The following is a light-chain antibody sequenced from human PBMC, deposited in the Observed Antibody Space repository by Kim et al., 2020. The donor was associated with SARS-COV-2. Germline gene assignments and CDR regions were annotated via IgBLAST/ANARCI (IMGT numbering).Light chain of an antibody. V-gene: IGLV2-18*02. CDR1: SSDIGSYNR. CDR3: SSQTNTGTWV. J-gene: IGLJ3*02. CDR2: EVS. Sequence: QSALTQPPSVSGSPGQSVTISCSGTSSDIGSYNRVSWYQQTPGTAPKLIIYEVSNRPSGVPDRFSGSKSGNTASLTISGLQAEDEADYYCSSQTNTGTWVFGGGTQLTVL.